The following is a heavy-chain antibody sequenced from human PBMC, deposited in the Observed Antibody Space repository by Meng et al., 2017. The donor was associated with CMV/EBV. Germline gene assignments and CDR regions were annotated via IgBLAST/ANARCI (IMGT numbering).Heavy chain of an antibody. V-gene: IGHV3-21*01. CDR2: ISSSSSYI. D-gene: IGHD6-13*01. J-gene: IGHJ4*02. Sequence: ETLSLTCAASGFTFSSYSINWVRQAPGKGLEWVSSISSSSSYIYYADSVKGRFTISRDNAKNSLYLQMNSLRAEDTAVYYCARTKQLVRFDYWGQGTLVTVSS. CDR1: GFTFSSYS. CDR3: ARTKQLVRFDY.